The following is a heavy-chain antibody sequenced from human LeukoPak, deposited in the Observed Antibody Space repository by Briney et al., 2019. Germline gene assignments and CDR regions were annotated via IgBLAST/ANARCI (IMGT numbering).Heavy chain of an antibody. CDR3: AREGGYSYGYDF. CDR2: IYYSGST. CDR1: GGXVSSYY. Sequence: SETLSLTCTVSGGXVSSYYCSWIRQPPGKGLEWIGYIYYSGSTNYNPSLKSRVTMSVDTSKNQFSLKVSSVTAADTAVYYCAREGGYSYGYDFWGQGTLVTVSS. D-gene: IGHD5-18*01. V-gene: IGHV4-59*02. J-gene: IGHJ4*02.